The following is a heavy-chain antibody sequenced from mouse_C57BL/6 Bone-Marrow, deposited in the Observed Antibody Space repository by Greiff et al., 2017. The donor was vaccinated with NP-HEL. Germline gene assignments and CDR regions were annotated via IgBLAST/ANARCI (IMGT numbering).Heavy chain of an antibody. CDR1: GFTFSSYA. CDR3: AREGGYDYDGRALFAY. CDR2: ISDGGSYT. J-gene: IGHJ3*01. D-gene: IGHD2-4*01. V-gene: IGHV5-4*01. Sequence: EVKLVESGGGLVKPGGSLKLSCAASGFTFSSYAMSWVRQTPEKRLEWVATISDGGSYTYYPDNVKGRFTISRDNAKNNLYLQMSHLKSEDTAMYYCAREGGYDYDGRALFAYWGQGTLVTVSA.